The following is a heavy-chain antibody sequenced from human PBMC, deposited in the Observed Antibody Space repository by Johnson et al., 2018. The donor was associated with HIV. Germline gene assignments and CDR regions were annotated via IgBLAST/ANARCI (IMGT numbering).Heavy chain of an antibody. CDR3: ARLSGYSSGWTLGAFDI. D-gene: IGHD6-19*01. Sequence: QVQLVESGGGVVQPGRSLRLSCAASGFTFSSYAMHWVRQAPGKGLEWVAVISYDGSNKYYADSVKGRFTISRDNSKNTLYLQMNSLRAEDTAVYYCARLSGYSSGWTLGAFDIWGQGTMVTVSS. V-gene: IGHV3-30*04. J-gene: IGHJ3*02. CDR1: GFTFSSYA. CDR2: ISYDGSNK.